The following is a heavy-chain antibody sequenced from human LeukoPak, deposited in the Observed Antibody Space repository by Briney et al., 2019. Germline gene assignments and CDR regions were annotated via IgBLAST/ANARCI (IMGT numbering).Heavy chain of an antibody. V-gene: IGHV3-30*02. CDR1: GFTFSSYG. Sequence: GGSLRLSCAASGFTFSSYGMHWVRQAPGKGLEWVAFIRYDGSNKYYADSVKGRFTISRDNSKNTLYLQMNSLRAEDTAVYYCGKGGYNFWSGYPDYFDYWGQGTLVTVSS. CDR2: IRYDGSNK. CDR3: GKGGYNFWSGYPDYFDY. D-gene: IGHD3-3*01. J-gene: IGHJ4*02.